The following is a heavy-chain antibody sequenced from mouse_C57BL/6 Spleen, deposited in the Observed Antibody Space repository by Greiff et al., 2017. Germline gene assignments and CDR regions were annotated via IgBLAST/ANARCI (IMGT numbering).Heavy chain of an antibody. CDR2: IRNKANGYTT. CDR3: ARGMLFAY. V-gene: IGHV7-3*01. Sequence: VQLQQSGGGLVQPGGSLSLSCAASGFTFTDYYMSWVRQPPGKALEWLGFIRNKANGYTTEYSASVKGRFTISRDNSQRILYLQMNALRAEDSATYYCARGMLFAYWGQGTLVTVSA. CDR1: GFTFTDYY. J-gene: IGHJ3*01.